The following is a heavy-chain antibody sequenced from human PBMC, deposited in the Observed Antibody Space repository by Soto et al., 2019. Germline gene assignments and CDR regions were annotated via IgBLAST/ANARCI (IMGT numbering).Heavy chain of an antibody. CDR3: ASKRGYSGYGWFDP. V-gene: IGHV3-21*01. J-gene: IGHJ5*02. Sequence: GGSLRLSCAASGFTFSSYSMNWVRQAPGKGLEWVSSISSSSSYIYYADSVKGRFTISRDNAKNSLYLQMNSLRAEDTAVYYCASKRGYSGYGWFDPWGQGTLVTVSS. D-gene: IGHD5-12*01. CDR1: GFTFSSYS. CDR2: ISSSSSYI.